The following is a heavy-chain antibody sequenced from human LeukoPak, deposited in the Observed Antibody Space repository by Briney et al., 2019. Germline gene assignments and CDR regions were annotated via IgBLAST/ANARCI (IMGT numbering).Heavy chain of an antibody. CDR1: GFTFTTYA. J-gene: IGHJ2*01. V-gene: IGHV3-23*01. Sequence: GGSLRLSCAASGFTFTTYAMSWVRQAPGKGLEWVSGISNSGGSTYYADSVKGRFTISRDNAKNSLYLQMNSLRAEDTAVYYCARDVLNLFDLWGRGTLVTVSS. D-gene: IGHD1-14*01. CDR2: ISNSGGST. CDR3: ARDVLNLFDL.